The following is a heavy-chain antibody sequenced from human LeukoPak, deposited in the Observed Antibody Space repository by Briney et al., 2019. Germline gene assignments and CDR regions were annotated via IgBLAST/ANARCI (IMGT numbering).Heavy chain of an antibody. CDR1: GFTFSSYT. D-gene: IGHD1-7*01. V-gene: IGHV3-64D*09. CDR2: ISNNGGST. Sequence: GGSLRLSCSASGFTFSSYTMHWVRQAPGKGLQYVSGISNNGGSTSYPDSMKGRFTISRDNSKNTLHLQMSSLRVEDTAVYYCIKDLRETTTNEDWGQGTLVTVSS. J-gene: IGHJ4*02. CDR3: IKDLRETTTNED.